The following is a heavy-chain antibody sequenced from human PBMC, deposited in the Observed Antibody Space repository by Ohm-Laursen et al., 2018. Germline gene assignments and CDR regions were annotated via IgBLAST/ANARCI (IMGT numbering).Heavy chain of an antibody. Sequence: SLRLSCTASGFTFSSYGMHWVRQAPGKGLEWVAVISYDGSNKYYADSVKGRFTISRDNSKNSLYLQMNSLRTEDTALYYCAKPQTAGTNYYYGMDVWGQGTTVTVSS. CDR2: ISYDGSNK. D-gene: IGHD6-13*01. J-gene: IGHJ6*02. V-gene: IGHV3-30*18. CDR1: GFTFSSYG. CDR3: AKPQTAGTNYYYGMDV.